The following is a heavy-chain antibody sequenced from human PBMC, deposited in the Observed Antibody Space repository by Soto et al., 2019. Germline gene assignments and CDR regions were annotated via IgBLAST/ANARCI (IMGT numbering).Heavy chain of an antibody. V-gene: IGHV4-34*01. D-gene: IGHD3-16*01. CDR2: INHSGST. J-gene: IGHJ6*02. CDR3: ARIMSPRGGYYYYCMDF. CDR1: GGSFSGYY. Sequence: SETLSLTCAVYGGSFSGYYWSWIRQPPGKGLEWIGEINHSGSTNYNPSLKSRVTISVDTSKNQFSLKLSSVTAADTAVYYCARIMSPRGGYYYYCMDFWGQGTTVTVSS.